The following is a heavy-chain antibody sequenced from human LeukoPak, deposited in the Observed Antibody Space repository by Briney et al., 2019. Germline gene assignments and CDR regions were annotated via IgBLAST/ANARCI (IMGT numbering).Heavy chain of an antibody. CDR2: IYHSGST. D-gene: IGHD3-3*01. CDR3: ARAGSGYSFDY. CDR1: GYSISSGYY. Sequence: SETLSLTCAVSGYSISSGYYWGWIRQPPGKGLEWIGSIYHSGSTYYNPSLKSRVTISVDTSKNQFSLKLSSVTAADTAVCYCARAGSGYSFDYWGQGTLVTVSS. V-gene: IGHV4-38-2*01. J-gene: IGHJ4*02.